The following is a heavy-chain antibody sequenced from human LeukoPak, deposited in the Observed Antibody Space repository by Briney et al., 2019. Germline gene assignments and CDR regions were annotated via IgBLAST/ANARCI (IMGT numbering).Heavy chain of an antibody. D-gene: IGHD3-22*01. CDR3: ARVSSDSSGYYPYYFDY. Sequence: ALVKVSCKASGGTFSSYAISWVRQAPGPGLEWMGRIITIFGIANYAQKFQGRVTITADKSTSTAYMELSSLRSEDTAVYYCARVSSDSSGYYPYYFDYWGQGTLVTVSS. J-gene: IGHJ4*02. CDR2: IITIFGIA. V-gene: IGHV1-69*04. CDR1: GGTFSSYA.